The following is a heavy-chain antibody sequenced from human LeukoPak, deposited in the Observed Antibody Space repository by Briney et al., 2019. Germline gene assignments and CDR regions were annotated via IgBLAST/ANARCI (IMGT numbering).Heavy chain of an antibody. V-gene: IGHV3-7*05. J-gene: IGHJ4*02. CDR1: TLTLNNYW. D-gene: IGHD6-13*01. CDR2: IKQDGSEK. Sequence: GGSLRLSCTASTLTLNNYWMSWVRQAPGKGLEWVANIKQDGSEKYHVDSVKGRFTISRDNAKNSLYLQMNSLRAEDTAVYYCASRAGYTCSWSAIDYWGQGTLVTVSS. CDR3: ASRAGYTCSWSAIDY.